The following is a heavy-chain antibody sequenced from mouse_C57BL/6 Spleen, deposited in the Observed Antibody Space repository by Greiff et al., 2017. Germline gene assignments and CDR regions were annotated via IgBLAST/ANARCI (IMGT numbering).Heavy chain of an antibody. CDR1: GYAFSSSW. D-gene: IGHD1-1*01. Sequence: QVQLQQSGPELVKPGASVKISCKASGYAFSSSWMNWVKQRPGKGLEWIGRIYPGDGDTNYNGKFKGKATLTADKSSSTAYMQLSSLTSEDSAVYFCRYGSRYFDYWGQGTTLTVSS. CDR2: IYPGDGDT. CDR3: RYGSRYFDY. V-gene: IGHV1-82*01. J-gene: IGHJ2*01.